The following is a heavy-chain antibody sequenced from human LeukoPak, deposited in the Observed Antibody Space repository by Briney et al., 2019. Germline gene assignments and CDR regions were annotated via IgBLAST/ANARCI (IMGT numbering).Heavy chain of an antibody. J-gene: IGHJ3*02. CDR3: ASGPGGYSYGYSIDAFDI. CDR2: IYPGDSDT. V-gene: IGHV5-51*01. CDR1: GYSFTGYW. D-gene: IGHD5-18*01. Sequence: PGESLKISCKGSGYSFTGYWIGWVRQMPGKGLEWMGIIYPGDSDTRYSPSFQGQVTISADKSISTAYLQWSSLKASDTAMYYCASGPGGYSYGYSIDAFDIWGQGTMVTVSS.